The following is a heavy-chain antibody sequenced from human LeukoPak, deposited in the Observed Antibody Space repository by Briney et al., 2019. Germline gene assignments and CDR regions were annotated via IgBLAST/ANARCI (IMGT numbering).Heavy chain of an antibody. D-gene: IGHD2/OR15-2a*01. CDR2: ISGSGGST. Sequence: GSPRLSCAASGFTFSSYAMSWVRQAPGKGLEWVSAISGSGGSTYYADSVKGRFTISRDNSKDTLYLAMNSLRADDTAVYYCAQLGGDSTNFNVFAFDYWGQGTLVTVSS. V-gene: IGHV3-23*01. J-gene: IGHJ4*02. CDR1: GFTFSSYA. CDR3: AQLGGDSTNFNVFAFDY.